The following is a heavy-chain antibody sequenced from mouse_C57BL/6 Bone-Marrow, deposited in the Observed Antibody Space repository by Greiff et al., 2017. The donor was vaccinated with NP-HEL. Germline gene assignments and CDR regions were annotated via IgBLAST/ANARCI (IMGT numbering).Heavy chain of an antibody. Sequence: LQESGPELVKPGASVKISCKASGYAFSSSWMNWVKQRPGKGLEWIGRIYPGDGDTNYNGKFKGKATLTADKSSSTAYMQLSSLTSEDSAVYFCARLSTTVVADYWGQGTTLTVSS. D-gene: IGHD1-1*01. V-gene: IGHV1-82*01. CDR2: IYPGDGDT. J-gene: IGHJ2*01. CDR1: GYAFSSSW. CDR3: ARLSTTVVADY.